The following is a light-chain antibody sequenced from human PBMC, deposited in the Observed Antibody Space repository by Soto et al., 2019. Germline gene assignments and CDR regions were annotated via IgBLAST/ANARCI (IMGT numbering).Light chain of an antibody. CDR1: SSDVGSYSL. V-gene: IGLV2-23*01. J-gene: IGLJ1*01. Sequence: QSVLNQPAYVSGSPGQSITISCTGTSSDVGSYSLLSWYQHHPGKAPKLIIYEDIKGPSGVSNRFSGSKSGNTASLRISGLQAEDEADYYCYTYAGGSTYLFGTGTKVTV. CDR2: EDI. CDR3: YTYAGGSTYL.